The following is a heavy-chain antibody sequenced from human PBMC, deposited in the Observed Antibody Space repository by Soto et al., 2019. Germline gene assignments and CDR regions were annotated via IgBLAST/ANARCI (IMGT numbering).Heavy chain of an antibody. CDR3: ARGASDYDILTGYYRPWWFDP. J-gene: IGHJ5*02. Sequence: SETLSLTCTVSGGSISSYYWSWIRQPPGKGLEWIGYIYYSRSTNYNPSLKSRVTISVDTSKNQYSLKLSSVTAADMAVYFCARGASDYDILTGYYRPWWFDPWGQGTQVTVS. V-gene: IGHV4-59*01. CDR1: GGSISSYY. D-gene: IGHD3-9*01. CDR2: IYYSRST.